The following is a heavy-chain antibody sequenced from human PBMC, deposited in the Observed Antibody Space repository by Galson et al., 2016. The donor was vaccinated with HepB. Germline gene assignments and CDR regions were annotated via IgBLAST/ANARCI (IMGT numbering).Heavy chain of an antibody. CDR2: IFHRGTI. J-gene: IGHJ4*02. V-gene: IGHV4-4*02. Sequence: ETLSLTCAVSGGSISSDNWWSWVRQPPGKGLEWIGEIFHRGTINYNPALKSRVTISLDESNSQFSLELNSVTAADPAVYYCAMQPGFYLGSWGQGTLVTVSS. CDR1: GGSISSDNW. CDR3: AMQPGFYLGS. D-gene: IGHD1-14*01.